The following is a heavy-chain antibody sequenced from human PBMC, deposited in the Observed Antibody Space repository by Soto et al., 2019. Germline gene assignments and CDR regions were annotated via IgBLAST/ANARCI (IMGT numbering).Heavy chain of an antibody. CDR2: LGCGGRGT. CDR3: PRLLSGYFTGFYC. Sequence: EVQLLESGGDLVQPGGSLRLSCAASGFTFANYAISGVRQAPGRGLEGVSGLGCGGRGTYYADSVKGRFTISRDSSKKTVYLQINGLRAEDTACCYCPRLLSGYFTGFYCRGLGTQVNGSS. J-gene: IGHJ4*02. D-gene: IGHD3-3*01. V-gene: IGHV3-23*01. CDR1: GFTFANYA.